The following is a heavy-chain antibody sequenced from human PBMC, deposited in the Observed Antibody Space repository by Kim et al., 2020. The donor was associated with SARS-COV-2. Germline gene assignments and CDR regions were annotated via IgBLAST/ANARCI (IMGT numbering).Heavy chain of an antibody. CDR3: AKDGGQGIAY. CDR2: IWYDGSNK. Sequence: GGSLRLSCAASGFTFSNSGMHWVRQAPGKGLEWVALIWYDGSNKYYTDSVKGRFTISRDNSKNTLYLQMNSLRVEDTAVYYCAKDGGQGIAYWGQGTLVT. J-gene: IGHJ4*02. V-gene: IGHV3-33*06. CDR1: GFTFSNSG.